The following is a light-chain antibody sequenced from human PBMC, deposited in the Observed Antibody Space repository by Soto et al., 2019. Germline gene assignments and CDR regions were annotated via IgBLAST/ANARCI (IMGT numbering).Light chain of an antibody. J-gene: IGKJ5*01. CDR3: QQYYSTPIT. Sequence: DIVMTQSPDSLAVSLGERDTINCKSSQSVLYSSNNKNYLAWYQQQPGQPPKLLLYWASTRESGVPDRFSGSGSGTDFTLTISSLQATDVAVYYCQQYYSTPITFGQGTRLEIK. V-gene: IGKV4-1*01. CDR2: WAS. CDR1: QSVLYSSNNKNY.